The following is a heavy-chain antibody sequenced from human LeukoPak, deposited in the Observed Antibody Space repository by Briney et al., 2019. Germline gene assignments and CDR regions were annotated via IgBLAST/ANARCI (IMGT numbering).Heavy chain of an antibody. CDR3: ARVITNYYEDY. V-gene: IGHV3-11*01. Sequence: GGSLRLSCAASGFSFSDYYMGWIRQAPGKGLDWVSYISSSGSATYYADSVKGRFTISRDNAEHSLFLQMNSLRAEDTAIYYCARVITNYYEDYWGQGTLVTVSS. J-gene: IGHJ4*02. CDR1: GFSFSDYY. CDR2: ISSSGSAT. D-gene: IGHD3-22*01.